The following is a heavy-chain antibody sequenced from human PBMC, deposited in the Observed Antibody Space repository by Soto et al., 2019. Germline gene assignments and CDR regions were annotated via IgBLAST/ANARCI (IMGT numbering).Heavy chain of an antibody. J-gene: IGHJ5*02. Sequence: SQTLSLTCAISGDSVSRNSAAWNWIRQSPSGGLEWLGRTYYRSKWYNDYAVSVKSRITINPDTSKNQFSQQLNSVTPEDTAVYYWAREEQLVPNWFDPWGQGTLVTVSS. CDR1: GDSVSRNSAA. D-gene: IGHD6-13*01. CDR2: TYYRSKWYN. V-gene: IGHV6-1*01. CDR3: AREEQLVPNWFDP.